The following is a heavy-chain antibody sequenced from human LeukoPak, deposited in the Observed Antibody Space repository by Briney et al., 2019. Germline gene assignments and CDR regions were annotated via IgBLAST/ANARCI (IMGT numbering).Heavy chain of an antibody. Sequence: TPSETLSLTCTVSGGSISSYYWSWIRQPPEKGLEWIGYIYYSGSTNYNRSLKSRVTISVETSKNQFSLRLSSVTAADTAVYYCAGGGLGYSSTWYAAAIDIWGQGTMVTVSS. CDR1: GGSISSYY. V-gene: IGHV4-59*01. CDR2: IYYSGST. J-gene: IGHJ3*02. D-gene: IGHD6-13*01. CDR3: AGGGLGYSSTWYAAAIDI.